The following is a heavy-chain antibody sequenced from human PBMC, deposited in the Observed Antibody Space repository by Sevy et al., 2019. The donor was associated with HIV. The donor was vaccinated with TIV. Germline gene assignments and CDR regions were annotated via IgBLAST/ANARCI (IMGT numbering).Heavy chain of an antibody. Sequence: ASVKVSCKVSGGSFSNSDVIWVRQAPGQGLEWMGRIIPRFGTANYAQRFQGRVTITADESTRTVFMEHSRLRSEDTALFYCAGVGGAREGYGYVGSSFIDHWGQGTLVTVSS. D-gene: IGHD5-12*01. J-gene: IGHJ4*02. CDR3: AGVGGAREGYGYVGSSFIDH. CDR1: GGSFSNSD. V-gene: IGHV1-69*13. CDR2: IIPRFGTA.